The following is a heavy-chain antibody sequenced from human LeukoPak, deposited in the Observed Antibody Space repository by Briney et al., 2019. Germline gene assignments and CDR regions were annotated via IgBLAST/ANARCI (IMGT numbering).Heavy chain of an antibody. CDR2: IWSNGTNK. CDR3: VKERSPFVGFDY. Sequence: GGSLTLSCAASGFTFSSYGMHWVRQAPGKGLEWVAVIWSNGTNKYYGESVKGRFTISRDNSKNTLSLQLNSLRAEDTAVYYCVKERSPFVGFDYCGQGTLVTVSS. CDR1: GFTFSSYG. V-gene: IGHV3-33*06. J-gene: IGHJ4*02. D-gene: IGHD2-21*01.